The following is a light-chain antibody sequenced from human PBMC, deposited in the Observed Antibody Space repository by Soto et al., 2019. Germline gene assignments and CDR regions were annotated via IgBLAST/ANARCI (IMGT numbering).Light chain of an antibody. CDR3: QQYGSSGT. V-gene: IGKV3-20*01. Sequence: IVLTQSPGTLSLSPGERATLSCRASQSVCSSYLAWYQQKPGQAPRLLIYGASNRATGIPDRFSGSGSGTDFTLTISRLEPEDFAVYYCQQYGSSGTFGQGTKVDIK. CDR1: QSVCSSY. CDR2: GAS. J-gene: IGKJ1*01.